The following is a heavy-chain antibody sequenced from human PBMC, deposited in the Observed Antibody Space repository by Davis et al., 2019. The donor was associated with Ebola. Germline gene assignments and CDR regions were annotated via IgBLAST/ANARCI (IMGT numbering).Heavy chain of an antibody. D-gene: IGHD3-10*01. CDR1: GYSFNTYW. CDR2: IFPADSDT. V-gene: IGHV5-51*01. CDR3: ARPHHLNMVQGITPSYFDL. J-gene: IGHJ4*02. Sequence: GESLKISCKGSGYSFNTYWVGWVRQVPGKGLEWVGIIFPADSDTRYSPSFQGQVTISADKSTGTAHLQWSTLKASDTAIYYCARPHHLNMVQGITPSYFDLWGQGTLVTVSS.